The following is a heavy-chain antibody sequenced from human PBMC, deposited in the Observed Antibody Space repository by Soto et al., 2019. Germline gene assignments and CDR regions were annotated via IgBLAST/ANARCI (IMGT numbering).Heavy chain of an antibody. D-gene: IGHD3-22*01. CDR2: MYYSGST. V-gene: IGHV4-39*01. Sequence: PSETLSLTCTVSGGSISTSNYYWGWIRQPPRKGLEWIASMYYSGSTYYNPSLKSRVTISVDTSKTQFSLKLSSVTAADTAVYYCARSRYYDSSRYDYYHWGQGTLVTVSS. CDR3: ARSRYYDSSRYDYYH. J-gene: IGHJ5*02. CDR1: GGSISTSNYY.